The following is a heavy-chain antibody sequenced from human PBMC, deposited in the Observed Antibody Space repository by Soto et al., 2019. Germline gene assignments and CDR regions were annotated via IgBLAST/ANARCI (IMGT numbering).Heavy chain of an antibody. CDR2: ISDSGGST. V-gene: IGHV3-23*01. D-gene: IGHD2-15*01. Sequence: EVQLLESGGGLVQPGGSLRLSCAASGFTFSSYAMSWVRQAPGKGLEWVSGISDSGGSTYYAVSVKGRFTISRDNSKNPLYLQMNSLRAEDTAVYYCANGCGGTCYSRIHYWGQGTLVTVSS. CDR3: ANGCGGTCYSRIHY. J-gene: IGHJ4*02. CDR1: GFTFSSYA.